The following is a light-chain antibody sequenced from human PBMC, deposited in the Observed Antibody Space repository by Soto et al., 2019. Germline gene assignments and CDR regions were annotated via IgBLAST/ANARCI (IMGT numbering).Light chain of an antibody. CDR3: QQYNDYSWT. V-gene: IGKV1-5*03. Sequence: DIQMTQSPSTLSASVGDRVAITCRASQSISIWLAWYQQKPGKAPKLLIYKASSLESGVPSRFSGSVSGTEFTLTISRLQPDDFATYYCQQYNDYSWTFGQGTKVEIK. CDR2: KAS. J-gene: IGKJ1*01. CDR1: QSISIW.